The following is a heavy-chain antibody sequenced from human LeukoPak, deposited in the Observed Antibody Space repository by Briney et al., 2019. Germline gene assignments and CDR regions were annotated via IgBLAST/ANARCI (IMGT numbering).Heavy chain of an antibody. J-gene: IGHJ4*02. D-gene: IGHD4-17*01. Sequence: TSETLSLTCAVSDDSISSGGYSWSWIRHPPGKGLEWIGYISHSGNTYFNPSLMSRVTMSLGRSKNQFFLRLTSVTAADTAVYYCARAHPDDYGDSGFGSWGRGTLVTVSS. CDR3: ARAHPDDYGDSGFGS. CDR1: DDSISSGGYS. V-gene: IGHV4-30-2*01. CDR2: ISHSGNT.